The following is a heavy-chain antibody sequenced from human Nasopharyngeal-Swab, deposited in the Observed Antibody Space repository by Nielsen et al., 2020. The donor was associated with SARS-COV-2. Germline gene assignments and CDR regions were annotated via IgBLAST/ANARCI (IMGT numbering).Heavy chain of an antibody. V-gene: IGHV1-18*01. Sequence: ALVKVSCKASGYTFTSYGISWVRQAPGQGLEWMGWISAYNGNTNYAQKLQGRVTMTTDTSTSTAYMELRSLRSDDTAVYYCARDLPRITIFGVVDYWGQGTLVTVSS. D-gene: IGHD3-3*01. CDR1: GYTFTSYG. CDR2: ISAYNGNT. CDR3: ARDLPRITIFGVVDY. J-gene: IGHJ4*02.